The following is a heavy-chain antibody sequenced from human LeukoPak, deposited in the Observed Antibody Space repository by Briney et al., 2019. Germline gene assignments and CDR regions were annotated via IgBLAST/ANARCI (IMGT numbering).Heavy chain of an antibody. CDR2: ISVSGSNT. CDR3: AKGWGYGGSFLASDY. Sequence: GGSLRLSCAASGFTFGSYAMSWVRQAPGKGLEWVSEISVSGSNTYYADSVKGRFTISRDNSKNTLYLQMNSLRVVDTAVYYCAKGWGYGGSFLASDYWGQGTLVTVSS. CDR1: GFTFGSYA. J-gene: IGHJ4*02. V-gene: IGHV3-23*01. D-gene: IGHD1-26*01.